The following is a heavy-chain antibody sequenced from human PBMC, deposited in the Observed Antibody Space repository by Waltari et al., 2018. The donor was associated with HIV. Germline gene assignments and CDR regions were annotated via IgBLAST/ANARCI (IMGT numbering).Heavy chain of an antibody. CDR1: DYSITRGYF. CDR2: IYHTGST. J-gene: IGHJ3*02. CDR3: ARSRTYAGTEGAFDI. V-gene: IGHV4-38-2*02. D-gene: IGHD3-10*01. Sequence: QVQLQESGPGLVKASETLSLICIVSDYSITRGYFWGWIRQPPGKGLEWIGSIYHTGSTYYTPSLKSRVILSVDTSKNHFSLKLTSVTATDTAVYYCARSRTYAGTEGAFDIWGQGTMVTVFS.